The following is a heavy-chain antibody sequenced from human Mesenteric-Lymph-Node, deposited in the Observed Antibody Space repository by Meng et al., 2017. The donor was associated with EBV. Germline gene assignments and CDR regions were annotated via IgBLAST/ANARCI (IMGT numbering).Heavy chain of an antibody. D-gene: IGHD2-15*01. CDR1: GVSISSGDYY. Sequence: QGQRQQSGPGLGKPSQTLSLTCTVSGVSISSGDYYWSWVRQPPGKGLEWIGYIYYSGSPYSDPSLKSRLTISVDTSKNQFSLKLNSVTAADTAVYYCARGSWSDPVGLDLWGRGTLVTVSS. V-gene: IGHV4-30-4*01. CDR3: ARGSWSDPVGLDL. J-gene: IGHJ2*01. CDR2: IYYSGSP.